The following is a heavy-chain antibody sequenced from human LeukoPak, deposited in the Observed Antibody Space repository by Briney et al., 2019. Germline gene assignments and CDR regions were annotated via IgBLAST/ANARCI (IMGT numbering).Heavy chain of an antibody. V-gene: IGHV2-5*01. CDR2: IYWNDDK. J-gene: IGHJ4*02. CDR1: GFSLSTSGVG. D-gene: IGHD3-3*01. CDR3: AHSRFRGYDFWSGYYMDY. Sequence: SGPTLVKPTQTLTPTCTFSGFSLSTSGVGVGWIRQPPGKALEWLALIYWNDDKRYSPSLKSRLTITKDTSKNQVVLTMTNMDPVDTATYYCAHSRFRGYDFWSGYYMDYWGQGTLVTVSS.